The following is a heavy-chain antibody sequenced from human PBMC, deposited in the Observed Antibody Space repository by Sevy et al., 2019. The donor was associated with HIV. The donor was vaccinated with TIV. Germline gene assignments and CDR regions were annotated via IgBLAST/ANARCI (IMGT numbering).Heavy chain of an antibody. CDR3: ARLYYDYVWGSYPYNDFDY. D-gene: IGHD3-16*01. CDR2: ISSSSSTI. J-gene: IGHJ4*02. Sequence: GGSLRLSCAASGFTFSSYSMNWVRQAPGKGLEWVSYISSSSSTIYYADSVKGRFTISRDNAKNSLYLQMNSLREEDTAVYYCARLYYDYVWGSYPYNDFDYWGQGTLVTVSS. V-gene: IGHV3-48*02. CDR1: GFTFSSYS.